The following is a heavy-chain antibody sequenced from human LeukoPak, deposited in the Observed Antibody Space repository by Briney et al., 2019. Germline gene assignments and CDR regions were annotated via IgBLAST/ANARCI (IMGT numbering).Heavy chain of an antibody. CDR3: ARDEEGSNTAMVMFYY. V-gene: IGHV4-38-2*02. D-gene: IGHD5-18*01. Sequence: PGGSLRLSCAASGFTFSGSAMHWVRQASGKGLEWVGSIYHSGSTYYNPSLKSRVTISVDTSKNQFSLKLSSVTAADTAVYYCARDEEGSNTAMVMFYYWGQGTLVTVSS. CDR1: GFTFSGSA. J-gene: IGHJ4*02. CDR2: IYHSGST.